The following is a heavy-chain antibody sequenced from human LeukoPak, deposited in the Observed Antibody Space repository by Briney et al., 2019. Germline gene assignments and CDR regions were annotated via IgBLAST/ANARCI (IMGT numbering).Heavy chain of an antibody. CDR1: GFTFSSYG. CDR3: VKEPNYDSSGYYYAFDY. Sequence: GGSLRLSCAASGFTFSSYGMHWVRQAPGKGLEWVAFIRYDGSNKYYADSVKGRFTISRDNSKNTLYLQMNSLRAEDTAVYYCVKEPNYDSSGYYYAFDYWGQGTLVTVSS. J-gene: IGHJ4*02. V-gene: IGHV3-30*02. D-gene: IGHD3-22*01. CDR2: IRYDGSNK.